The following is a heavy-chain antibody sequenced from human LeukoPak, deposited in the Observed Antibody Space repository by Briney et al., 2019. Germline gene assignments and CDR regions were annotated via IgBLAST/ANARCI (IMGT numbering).Heavy chain of an antibody. CDR2: IKQDGSEK. CDR3: ARDQGYCTSASCRGDAFGV. J-gene: IGHJ3*01. CDR1: GFTFSSYS. D-gene: IGHD2-2*01. Sequence: PGGSLRLSCAASGFTFSSYSMNWVRQAPGKGLEWVAKIKQDGSEKYYVDSVKGRFTISRDNAKNSLSLQMNSLRAEDTAVYYSARDQGYCTSASCRGDAFGVWGQGSMVSVSS. V-gene: IGHV3-7*01.